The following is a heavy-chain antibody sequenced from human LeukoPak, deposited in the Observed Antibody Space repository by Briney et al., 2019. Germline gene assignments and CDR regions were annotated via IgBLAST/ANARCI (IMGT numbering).Heavy chain of an antibody. J-gene: IGHJ6*03. Sequence: GSSVKVSCKASGGTFSSYAISWARQAPGQGLEWMGGIIPIFGTANYAQKFQGRVTITTDESTSTAYMELSSLRSEDTAVYYCARGYYDSRLYYYYMDVWGKGTTVTVSS. CDR3: ARGYYDSRLYYYYMDV. V-gene: IGHV1-69*05. D-gene: IGHD3-22*01. CDR2: IIPIFGTA. CDR1: GGTFSSYA.